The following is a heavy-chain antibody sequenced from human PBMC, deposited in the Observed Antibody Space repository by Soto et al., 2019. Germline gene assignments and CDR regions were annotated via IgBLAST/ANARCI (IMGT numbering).Heavy chain of an antibody. J-gene: IGHJ6*02. V-gene: IGHV4-34*01. Sequence: PSETLSLAGAVSVGSFSGYFWTWIRQGPGKGLEWIGEITHSGGTNYNSSLKSRVMISVDTSKKQFSLILSSVTAADTAVYYCARDRQFYHFWSGYENEGPDGLDVWGQGTTVTV. D-gene: IGHD3-3*02. CDR3: ARDRQFYHFWSGYENEGPDGLDV. CDR2: ITHSGGT. CDR1: VGSFSGYF.